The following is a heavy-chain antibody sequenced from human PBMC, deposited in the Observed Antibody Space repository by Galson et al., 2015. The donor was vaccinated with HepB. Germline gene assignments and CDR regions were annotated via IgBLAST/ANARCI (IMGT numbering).Heavy chain of an antibody. Sequence: SVKVSCKASGGTFSSYTISWVRQAPGQGLEWMGRIIPILGIANYAQKFQGRVTITADKSTSTAYMELSSLRSEGTAVYYCANLPERGEYDSSGYYYLTPRRNWYFDLWGRGTLVTVSS. D-gene: IGHD3-22*01. CDR3: ANLPERGEYDSSGYYYLTPRRNWYFDL. V-gene: IGHV1-69*02. J-gene: IGHJ2*01. CDR2: IIPILGIA. CDR1: GGTFSSYT.